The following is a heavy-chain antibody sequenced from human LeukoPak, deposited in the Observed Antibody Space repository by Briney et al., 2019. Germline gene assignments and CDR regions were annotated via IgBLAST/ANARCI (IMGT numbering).Heavy chain of an antibody. CDR1: GDSINNYY. CDR2: IYSSGST. J-gene: IGHJ3*02. CDR3: ARSFDTHAFDI. V-gene: IGHV4-4*07. Sequence: SETLSLTCTVSGDSINNYYWSWLRQPAGKGLEWIGRIYSSGSTNYNPSLKSRVAMSIGTSRNHFSLKLTSVTAADTAIYYCARSFDTHAFDIWGQGTVVTVSS.